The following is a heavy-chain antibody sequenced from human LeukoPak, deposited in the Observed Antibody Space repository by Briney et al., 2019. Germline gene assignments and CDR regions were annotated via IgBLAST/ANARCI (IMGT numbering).Heavy chain of an antibody. CDR1: GLTFSSYW. D-gene: IGHD3-16*01. CDR3: ARGGGLDV. V-gene: IGHV3-7*03. Sequence: GGSLRLSYAASGLTFSSYWMNWARQAPGKGLEWVASINHNGNVNYYVDAVKGRFTISRDNAKNSLYLQMSNLRAEDTAVYFCARGGGLDVWGQGATVTVFS. J-gene: IGHJ6*02. CDR2: INHNGNVN.